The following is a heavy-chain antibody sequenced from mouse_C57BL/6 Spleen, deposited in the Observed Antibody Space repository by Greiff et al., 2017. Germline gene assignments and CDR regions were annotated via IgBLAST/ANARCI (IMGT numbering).Heavy chain of an antibody. Sequence: EVQGVESGGGLVQPKGSLKLSCAASGFTFNTYAMHWVRQAPGKGLEWVARIRSKSSNYATYYADSVKDRFTISRDDSQSMLYLQMNNLKTEDTAMYYCVREGNYYGQYYFDYWGQGTTLTVSS. J-gene: IGHJ2*01. V-gene: IGHV10-3*01. CDR3: VREGNYYGQYYFDY. CDR1: GFTFNTYA. CDR2: IRSKSSNYAT. D-gene: IGHD1-1*01.